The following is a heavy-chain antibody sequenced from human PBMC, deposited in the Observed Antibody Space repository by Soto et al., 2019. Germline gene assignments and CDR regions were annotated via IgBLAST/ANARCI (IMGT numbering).Heavy chain of an antibody. V-gene: IGHV3-13*01. Sequence: EVQLVESGGGLVQPGGSLRLSCAASGFTFSSYDMHWVRQATGKGLEWVSAIGTAGDTYYPGSVKGRFTISRENAKNSWYLQMNSLRAEDTAVYYCARSYSSSWYYYDSSGYIRPPAFDIWGQGTMVTVSS. CDR3: ARSYSSSWYYYDSSGYIRPPAFDI. J-gene: IGHJ3*02. CDR2: IGTAGDT. CDR1: GFTFSSYD. D-gene: IGHD3-22*01.